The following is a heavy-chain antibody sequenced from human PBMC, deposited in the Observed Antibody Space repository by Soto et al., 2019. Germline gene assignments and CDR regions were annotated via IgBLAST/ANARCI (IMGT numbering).Heavy chain of an antibody. Sequence: GGSLRLSCEASRFRFSDYYMSWVRQAPGKGLEWVSFISSSGTTIYYADSVKGRFTISRDNAKNSLFLQMNNLRVEDTAVYYCASSEGNYYYYRMDVWGQGTTVTVSS. CDR3: ASSEGNYYYYRMDV. CDR1: RFRFSDYY. V-gene: IGHV3-11*01. J-gene: IGHJ6*02. CDR2: ISSSGTTI.